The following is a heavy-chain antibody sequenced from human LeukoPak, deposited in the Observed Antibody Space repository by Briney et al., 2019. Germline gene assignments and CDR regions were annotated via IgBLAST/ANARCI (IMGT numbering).Heavy chain of an antibody. CDR3: QIVVVITQPDY. D-gene: IGHD3-22*01. CDR1: GGTFSSYA. Sequence: SVKVSCKASGGTFSSYAISWVRQAPGQGLEWMGGIIPIFGTANYAQKFQGRVTITADESTSTAYMELSSLRSEDTAVYYCQIVVVITQPDYRGQGTLVTVSS. J-gene: IGHJ4*02. V-gene: IGHV1-69*13. CDR2: IIPIFGTA.